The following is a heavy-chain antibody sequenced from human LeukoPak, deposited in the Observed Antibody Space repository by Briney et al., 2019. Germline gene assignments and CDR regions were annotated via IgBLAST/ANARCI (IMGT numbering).Heavy chain of an antibody. J-gene: IGHJ6*03. CDR2: IYTSGST. V-gene: IGHV4-4*07. D-gene: IGHD4-11*01. CDR3: ARDGSAATVTIPYYYYYMDV. CDR1: GGSISSYY. Sequence: PSETLSLTCTVAGGSISSYYGSWVRQPAGKGLEWIGRIYTSGSTNYNPSLKSRVTMSVDTSKNQFSLKLSSVTAADTAVYYCARDGSAATVTIPYYYYYMDVWGKGTTVTVSS.